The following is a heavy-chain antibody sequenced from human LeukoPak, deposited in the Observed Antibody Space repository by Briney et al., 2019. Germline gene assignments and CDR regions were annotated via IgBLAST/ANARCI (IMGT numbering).Heavy chain of an antibody. CDR2: IYTSGST. V-gene: IGHV4-4*07. CDR3: VRGPNSYAQPRFDY. CDR1: GGSISSYY. D-gene: IGHD5-18*01. J-gene: IGHJ4*02. Sequence: SETLSLTCTVSGGSISSYYWSWIRQPAGKGLEWIGRIYTSGSTNYNPSLKSRVTMSVDTSKNQFSLKLSSVTAADTAVYYCVRGPNSYAQPRFDYWGQGTLVTVSS.